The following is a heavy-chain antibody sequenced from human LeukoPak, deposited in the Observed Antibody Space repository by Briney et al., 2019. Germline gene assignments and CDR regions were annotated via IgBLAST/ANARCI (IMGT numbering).Heavy chain of an antibody. CDR3: ARDSSTSYNYGWFHP. J-gene: IGHJ5*02. CDR2: ISSSSSTI. D-gene: IGHD5-18*01. V-gene: IGHV3-48*04. Sequence: PGGSLRLSCAASGFTFSSYSMNWVRQAPGKGLEWVSYISSSSSTIYYADSVKGRFTISRDNAKNSLYLQMNSLRAEDTAVYYCARDSSTSYNYGWFHPWGQGTLVTVSS. CDR1: GFTFSSYS.